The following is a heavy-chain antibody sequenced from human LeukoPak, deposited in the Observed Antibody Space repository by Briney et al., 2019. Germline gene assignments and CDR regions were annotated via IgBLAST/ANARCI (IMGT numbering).Heavy chain of an antibody. CDR3: GRVGAAHPSDYGGYYYFDY. Sequence: SETLSLTCSVSGYSISSGYYWGCIRQPPGKGLEWIGSIYHSGNTLYNPSLKSRVTISVDTSKNQFSLKLRSVTAADTAVYYCGRVGAAHPSDYGGYYYFDYWGQGNLVTVSS. CDR1: GYSISSGYY. CDR2: IYHSGNT. D-gene: IGHD4-23*01. J-gene: IGHJ4*02. V-gene: IGHV4-38-2*02.